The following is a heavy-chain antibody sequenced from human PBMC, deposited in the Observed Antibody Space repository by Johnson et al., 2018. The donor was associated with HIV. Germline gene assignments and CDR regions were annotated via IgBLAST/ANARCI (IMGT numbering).Heavy chain of an antibody. J-gene: IGHJ3*02. D-gene: IGHD1-26*01. V-gene: IGHV3-30*02. Sequence: QVQLVESGGGVVQPGGSLRLSCAASGFTFSSYGMHWVRQAPGKGLEWVAFIQCDGSNKYYADSLKGRFTISRDNSKHTVYLQMNSLRPEDTAVYYCAKDGGSYGGAFDIWGQGTMVTVSS. CDR1: GFTFSSYG. CDR2: IQCDGSNK. CDR3: AKDGGSYGGAFDI.